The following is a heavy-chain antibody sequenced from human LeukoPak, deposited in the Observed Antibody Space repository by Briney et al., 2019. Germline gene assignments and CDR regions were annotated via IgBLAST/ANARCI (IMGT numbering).Heavy chain of an antibody. CDR1: GFTFSSYG. CDR2: ISYDGSNK. V-gene: IGHV3-30*18. CDR3: AKDGAYSSGWNPFDY. D-gene: IGHD6-19*01. J-gene: IGHJ4*02. Sequence: GGSLRLSCAASGFTFSSYGMHSVRQAPGKGLEWVAVISYDGSNKYYADSVKGRFTISRDNSKNTLYLQMNSLRAEDTAVYYCAKDGAYSSGWNPFDYWGQGTLVTVSS.